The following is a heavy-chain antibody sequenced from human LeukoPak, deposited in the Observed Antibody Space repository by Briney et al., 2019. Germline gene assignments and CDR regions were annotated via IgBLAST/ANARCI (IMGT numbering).Heavy chain of an antibody. CDR2: RKQDGRGK. J-gene: IGHJ4*02. V-gene: IGHV3-7*01. Sequence: GGSLRLPSAASGVPSGGYWMSWVRHAPGKGREWVANRKQDGRGKYYVHSVKRRFTIYRDNDKNELYLHMNSLRADDTAVCYCASGYCSSGRCYGDYWGQRTLVSVS. D-gene: IGHD2-15*01. CDR1: GVPSGGYW. CDR3: ASGYCSSGRCYGDY.